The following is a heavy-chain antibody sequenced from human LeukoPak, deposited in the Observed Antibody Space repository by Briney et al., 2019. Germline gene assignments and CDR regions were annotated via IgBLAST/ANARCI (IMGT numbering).Heavy chain of an antibody. CDR1: GYSFTSYW. Sequence: GESLKISCKGSGYSFTSYWISWVRQMPGKGLEWMGRIDPSDSYTNYSPSFQGHVTISADKSISTAYLQWSSLKASDTATYYCATFEGNDAFDIWGQGTMVTVSS. V-gene: IGHV5-10-1*01. J-gene: IGHJ3*02. CDR3: ATFEGNDAFDI. CDR2: IDPSDSYT.